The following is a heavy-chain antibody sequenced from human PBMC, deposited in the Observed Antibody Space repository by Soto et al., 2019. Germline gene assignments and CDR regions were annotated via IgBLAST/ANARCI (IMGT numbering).Heavy chain of an antibody. D-gene: IGHD6-13*01. Sequence: QVQLVESGGGVVQPGRSLRLSCEASGFTFTTFGIHWVRQAPGKGLEWVAVISYAGSNKYIADPFRGRFTISRDNSNNMVYVEEKSHGVDDKAVYYCARDRSLGIAAAGLDYWGPGTLVTVAA. V-gene: IGHV3-33*01. CDR3: ARDRSLGIAAAGLDY. CDR1: GFTFTTFG. CDR2: ISYAGSNK. J-gene: IGHJ4*02.